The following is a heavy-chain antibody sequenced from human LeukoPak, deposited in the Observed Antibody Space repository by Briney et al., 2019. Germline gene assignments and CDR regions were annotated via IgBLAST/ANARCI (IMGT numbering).Heavy chain of an antibody. J-gene: IGHJ4*02. CDR3: ARFKGGTGFDY. Sequence: SETLSDTCAVSGGSITTTDFDWAWIRQPPGQGFEWIATISSSGKAYYYPSLMSRVTISVDTSKNQFSLDVTSVTAADTGLFYCARFKGGTGFDYWGRGILVIVS. D-gene: IGHD1-26*01. V-gene: IGHV4-39*01. CDR1: GGSITTTDFD. CDR2: ISSSGKA.